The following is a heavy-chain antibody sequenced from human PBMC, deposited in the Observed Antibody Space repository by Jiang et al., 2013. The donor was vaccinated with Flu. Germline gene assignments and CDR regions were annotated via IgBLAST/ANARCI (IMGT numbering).Heavy chain of an antibody. D-gene: IGHD3-10*01. V-gene: IGHV1-46*03. CDR3: DREGRY. CDR1: GYTLSNYY. J-gene: IGHJ4*02. CDR2: IDPSGDNT. Sequence: GAEVKKPGASVKVSCKASGYTLSNYYIHWVRQAPGQGLEWMGMIDPSGDNTAYAQKFQARVTVTADTSTNTVYMELKSLTSEDTAVYYCDREGRYWGQGTLVTVSS.